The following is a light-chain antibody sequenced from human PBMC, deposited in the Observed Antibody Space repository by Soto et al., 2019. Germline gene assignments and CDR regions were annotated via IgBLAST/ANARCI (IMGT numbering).Light chain of an antibody. CDR3: QQYDNRPLS. CDR2: DAS. V-gene: IGKV1-33*01. CDR1: QDITTS. Sequence: DIQMTQSPSFLSASVGDRVTITCQASQDITTSLNWYQQKPGKAPKLLMYDASNLETGVPSSYSGSGSGTDFTFTISSLQAEDIATYYCQQYDNRPLSFGGGTKVEIK. J-gene: IGKJ4*01.